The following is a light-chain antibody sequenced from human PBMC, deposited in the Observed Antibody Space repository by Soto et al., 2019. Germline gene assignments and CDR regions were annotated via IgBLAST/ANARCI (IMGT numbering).Light chain of an antibody. V-gene: IGKV1-39*01. CDR3: QQYSTSPT. CDR1: HSISTY. J-gene: IGKJ5*01. Sequence: DIQMTQSPSSLSASVGDRVTITCLASHSISTYLNWYQHRPGKAPKVLIYGASSLQSGVSSRFSGRGSGTDFTLTISRLEPEDFAVYYCQQYSTSPTFGEGTRLEIK. CDR2: GAS.